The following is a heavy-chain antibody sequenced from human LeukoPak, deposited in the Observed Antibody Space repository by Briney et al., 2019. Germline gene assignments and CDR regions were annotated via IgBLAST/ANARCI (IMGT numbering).Heavy chain of an antibody. CDR1: GGSVTSTNW. CDR3: AREGGFYHPLDY. J-gene: IGHJ4*02. D-gene: IGHD1-14*01. CDR2: VHLDGRT. V-gene: IGHV4-4*02. Sequence: SETLSLTCDVSGGSVTSTNWWTWVRQPPGKGLEWIGEVHLDGRTNYNPSLKSRLMSVDLPENHISLKLTSVTAADTAVYYCAREGGFYHPLDYSGQGTLVTVSS.